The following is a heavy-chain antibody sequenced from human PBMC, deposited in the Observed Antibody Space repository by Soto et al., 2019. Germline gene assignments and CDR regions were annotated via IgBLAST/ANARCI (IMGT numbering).Heavy chain of an antibody. D-gene: IGHD3-22*01. Sequence: QVQLVQSGAEVNMPGSSVKVSCKASGGTFSNYGISWVRQAPGQGLEWMGGIIPILGATKSAQSFQGRVTFTADESTTSAYRELSILRSDDTAVYYCGRDRYYDISGYFYETAYWGQGTVVTVSS. CDR1: GGTFSNYG. CDR2: IIPILGAT. CDR3: GRDRYYDISGYFYETAY. V-gene: IGHV1-69*01. J-gene: IGHJ4*02.